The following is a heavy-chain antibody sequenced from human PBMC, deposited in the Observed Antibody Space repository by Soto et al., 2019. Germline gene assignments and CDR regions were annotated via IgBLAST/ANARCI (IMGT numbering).Heavy chain of an antibody. CDR2: ISAYNGNT. D-gene: IGHD3-9*01. J-gene: IGHJ4*02. V-gene: IGHV1-18*01. CDR3: ARDLGERYFDWLANFDY. CDR1: GYTFTSYG. Sequence: GASVKFSCKASGYTFTSYGISWVRQAPGQGLEWMGWISAYNGNTNYAQKLQGRVTMTTDTSTSTAYMELRSLRSDDTAVYYCARDLGERYFDWLANFDYWGQGTLVTVSS.